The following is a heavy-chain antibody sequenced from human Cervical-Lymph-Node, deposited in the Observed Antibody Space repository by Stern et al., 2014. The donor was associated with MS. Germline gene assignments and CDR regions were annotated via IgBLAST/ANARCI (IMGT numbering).Heavy chain of an antibody. CDR2: ISYDGSNK. J-gene: IGHJ4*02. V-gene: IGHV3-30*03. CDR3: ARGGWRWGNSYAPDY. D-gene: IGHD5-18*01. CDR1: GFTFNSYG. Sequence: VQLVESGGGVVQPGRSLRLSCAASGFTFNSYGIHWVRQAPGKGLEWVAVISYDGSNKYYGDSVKGRFTISRDNSKNTLSLQMNSLRPEDTALYYCARGGWRWGNSYAPDYWGQGTLVTVSS.